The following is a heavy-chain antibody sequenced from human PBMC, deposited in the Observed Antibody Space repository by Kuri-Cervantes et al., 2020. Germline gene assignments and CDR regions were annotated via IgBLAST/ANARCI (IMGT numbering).Heavy chain of an antibody. J-gene: IGHJ6*02. CDR2: ISYDGSNK. V-gene: IGHV3-30-3*01. CDR1: GFTFSSYA. D-gene: IGHD3-22*01. CDR3: ARDRGLFSVSYYYYGMDV. Sequence: GESLKISCAASGFTFSSYAMHWVRQAPGKGLEWVAVISYDGSNKYYADSVKGRFTISRDNSKNTLYLQMNSLRAEDTAVYYCARDRGLFSVSYYYYGMDVWGQGTTVTVSS.